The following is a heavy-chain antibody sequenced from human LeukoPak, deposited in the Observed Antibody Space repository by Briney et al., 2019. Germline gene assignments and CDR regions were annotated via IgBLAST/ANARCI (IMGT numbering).Heavy chain of an antibody. Sequence: SVKVSCKPSVGTFSSYTISWVRQAPGQGLEWMGRIIPILGIANYAQKFQGRVTITADKSTSTAYMELSSLRSEDTAVYYCARTGKGDSDYWGQGNLVTVSS. CDR1: VGTFSSYT. J-gene: IGHJ4*02. D-gene: IGHD3-10*01. CDR2: IIPILGIA. CDR3: ARTGKGDSDY. V-gene: IGHV1-69*02.